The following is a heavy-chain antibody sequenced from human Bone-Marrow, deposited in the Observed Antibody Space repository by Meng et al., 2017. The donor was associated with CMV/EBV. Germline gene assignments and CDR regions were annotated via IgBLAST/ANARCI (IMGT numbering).Heavy chain of an antibody. CDR3: ARDLPFDS. Sequence: GESLKISCAASGFIFSRYWMTWVRQAPGKGLECVANIRQNASEIYYMDSVKGRFTISRDDAKNSLYLQMNSLRAEDTAVYYCARDLPFDSWGQGILVTVSS. J-gene: IGHJ4*02. CDR1: GFIFSRYW. CDR2: IRQNASEI. V-gene: IGHV3-7*01.